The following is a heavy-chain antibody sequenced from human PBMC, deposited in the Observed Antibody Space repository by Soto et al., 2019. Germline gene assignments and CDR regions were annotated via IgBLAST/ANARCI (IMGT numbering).Heavy chain of an antibody. Sequence: SVKVSCKASGGTFSSYRINWVRQAPGQGLEWVGGIVPIYRTADYAQKFQGRVTITAYESARTSYMELRSLKSQDTAVYYCVRDSGAKLSSSWGQGTLVTVSS. J-gene: IGHJ4*02. D-gene: IGHD6-13*01. CDR1: GGTFSSYR. CDR2: IVPIYRTA. CDR3: VRDSGAKLSSS. V-gene: IGHV1-69*13.